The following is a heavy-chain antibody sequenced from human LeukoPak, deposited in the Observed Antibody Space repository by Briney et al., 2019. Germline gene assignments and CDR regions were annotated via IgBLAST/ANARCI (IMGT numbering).Heavy chain of an antibody. CDR1: GFTFRDYG. CDR3: ARDGDDTSGYFSPFDY. J-gene: IGHJ4*02. Sequence: PGGSLRLSCAASGFTFRDYGMHWVRQAPGKGLEWVAFIRYDGSRIFYVDPVEGRFTISRDNSKNTLYLQMNSLRAEDTALYYCARDGDDTSGYFSPFDYWGQGTLVTVSS. V-gene: IGHV3-30*02. D-gene: IGHD3-22*01. CDR2: IRYDGSRI.